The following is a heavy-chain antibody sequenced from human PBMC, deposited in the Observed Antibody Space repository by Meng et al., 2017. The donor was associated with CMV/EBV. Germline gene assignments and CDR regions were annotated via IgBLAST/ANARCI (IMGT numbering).Heavy chain of an antibody. Sequence: SVKVSCKASGYTFTSYYMHWVRQAPGQGLEWMGIINPSGGSTSYAQKFQGRVTMTRDTSTSTVYMELSSLRSEDTAVYYCARASIVVVPAAIQFDYWGQGTLVTVSS. CDR2: INPSGGST. CDR3: ARASIVVVPAAIQFDY. V-gene: IGHV1-46*01. D-gene: IGHD2-2*01. J-gene: IGHJ4*02. CDR1: GYTFTSYY.